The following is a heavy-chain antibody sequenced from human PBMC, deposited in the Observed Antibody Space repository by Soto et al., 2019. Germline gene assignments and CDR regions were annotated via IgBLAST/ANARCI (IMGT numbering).Heavy chain of an antibody. D-gene: IGHD5-12*01. Sequence: GGSLRLSCAASGFTFNNFAMHWVRQAPGKGLEWVAFISYGGTYKYYADSVRGRFTVYRDNSKSTLFLQMNSLKFEDTAVYVCANEVDVAFSSLQYGMDVWGQGTTVTVSS. J-gene: IGHJ6*02. CDR1: GFTFNNFA. CDR3: ANEVDVAFSSLQYGMDV. V-gene: IGHV3-30*14. CDR2: ISYGGTYK.